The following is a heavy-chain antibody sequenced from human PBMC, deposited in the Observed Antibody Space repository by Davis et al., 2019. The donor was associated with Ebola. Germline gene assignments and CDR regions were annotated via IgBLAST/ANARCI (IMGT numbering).Heavy chain of an antibody. CDR2: ISGSGVTT. J-gene: IGHJ2*01. Sequence: GESLKISCAASGISFVNYAMSWVRQAPGKGLEWVSGISGSGVTTYYADSVKGRFTISRDNSKNTLYLQMNSLRAEDTAVYYCARGATGSWYFDLWGRGTLVTVSS. CDR3: ARGATGSWYFDL. CDR1: GISFVNYA. V-gene: IGHV3-23*01.